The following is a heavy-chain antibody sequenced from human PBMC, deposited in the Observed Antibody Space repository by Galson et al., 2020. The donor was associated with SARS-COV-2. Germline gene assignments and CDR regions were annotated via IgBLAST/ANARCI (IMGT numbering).Heavy chain of an antibody. J-gene: IGHJ3*02. CDR1: GGSISSSNW. Sequence: LETLSLTCAVSGGSISSSNWWSWVRQPPGKGLEWIGEIYHSGSTNYNPSLKSRVTISVDKSKNQFSLKLSSVTAADTAVYYCARDRNYDFWSGYYTETSDAFDIWGQGTMVTVSS. D-gene: IGHD3-3*01. CDR2: IYHSGST. V-gene: IGHV4-4*02. CDR3: ARDRNYDFWSGYYTETSDAFDI.